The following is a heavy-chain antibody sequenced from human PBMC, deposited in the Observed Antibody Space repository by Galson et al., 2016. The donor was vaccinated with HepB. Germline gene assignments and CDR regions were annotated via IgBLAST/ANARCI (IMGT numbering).Heavy chain of an antibody. V-gene: IGHV3-66*01. CDR2: IYRGGST. CDR1: GFTVSNNY. J-gene: IGHJ4*02. CDR3: AARYGEFLMVFDY. Sequence: SLRLSCAASGFTVSNNYMRWVRQAPGKGLEWVSLIYRGGSTYYADSVKGRFTISRDNSKNTMYLQMNSLRVEDTAVYYCAARYGEFLMVFDYWGQGTLVTVSS. D-gene: IGHD3-10*01.